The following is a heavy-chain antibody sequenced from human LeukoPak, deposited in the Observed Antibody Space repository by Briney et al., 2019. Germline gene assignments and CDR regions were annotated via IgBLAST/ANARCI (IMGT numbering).Heavy chain of an antibody. CDR3: AREVYYYDSSGFYYSGGFGY. D-gene: IGHD3-22*01. J-gene: IGHJ4*02. V-gene: IGHV3-48*01. Sequence: GGSLRVSCAASRFTFSSYSMNWVRQAPGKGLEWVSDISSGSTTIYYADSVKGRFTISRDNAKNSLYLQMNSLRAEDTAVYYCAREVYYYDSSGFYYSGGFGYWGQGTLLTVSS. CDR1: RFTFSSYS. CDR2: ISSGSTTI.